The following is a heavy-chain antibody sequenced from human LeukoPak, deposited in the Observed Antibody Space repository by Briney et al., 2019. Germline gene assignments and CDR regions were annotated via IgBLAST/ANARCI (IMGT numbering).Heavy chain of an antibody. V-gene: IGHV4-38-2*01. CDR2: IYHSGST. J-gene: IGHJ4*02. Sequence: SETLSLTCAVSGYSISSGYYWGWIRQPPGKGLEWIGSIYHSGSTYYNPSLKSRVTISVDTSKNQFSLKLSSVTAADTAVYYCARHFSPYYDFWSGYSYFDYWGQGTLVTVSS. CDR1: GYSISSGYY. CDR3: ARHFSPYYDFWSGYSYFDY. D-gene: IGHD3-3*01.